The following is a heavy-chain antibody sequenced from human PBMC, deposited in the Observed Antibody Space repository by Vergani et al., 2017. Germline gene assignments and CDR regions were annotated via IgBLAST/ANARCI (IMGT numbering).Heavy chain of an antibody. J-gene: IGHJ6*02. CDR1: GFTFSSYW. CDR3: AREGAVAGSLYYYYYGMDV. D-gene: IGHD6-19*01. CDR2: IKQDGSEK. V-gene: IGHV3-7*01. Sequence: EVQLVESGGGLVQPGGSLRLSCAASGFTFSSYWMSWVRQAPGKGLEWVANIKQDGSEKYYVDSVKGRFTISRDNAKNSLYLQMNSLRAEDTAVYYCAREGAVAGSLYYYYYGMDVWGQGTTVTVSS.